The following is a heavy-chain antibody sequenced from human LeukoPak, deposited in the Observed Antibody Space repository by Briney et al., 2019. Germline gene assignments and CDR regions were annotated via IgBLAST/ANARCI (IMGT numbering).Heavy chain of an antibody. CDR1: GYTFTSYY. CDR3: ATDGGYGMDV. CDR2: INPSGGST. D-gene: IGHD3-16*01. Sequence: GASVKVSCKASGYTFTSYYMHWVRQAPGQGLEWMGIINPSGGSTSYAQKFQGRVTMTEDTSTDTAYMELSSLRSEDTAVYYCATDGGYGMDVWGQGTTVTVSS. V-gene: IGHV1-46*01. J-gene: IGHJ6*02.